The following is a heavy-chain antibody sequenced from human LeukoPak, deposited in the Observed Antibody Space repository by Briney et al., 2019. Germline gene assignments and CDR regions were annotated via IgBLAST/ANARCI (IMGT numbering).Heavy chain of an antibody. J-gene: IGHJ3*02. CDR2: IYHSGST. CDR1: GGSISSGGYS. V-gene: IGHV4-30-2*01. D-gene: IGHD4-17*01. Sequence: SETLSLTCAVSGGSISSGGYSWSWIRQPPGKGLEWIGYIYHSGSTYYNPSLKSRVTISVDRSKNQFSLKLSSVTAADTAVYYCARDCGDYLDAFDIWGQGTMVTVSS. CDR3: ARDCGDYLDAFDI.